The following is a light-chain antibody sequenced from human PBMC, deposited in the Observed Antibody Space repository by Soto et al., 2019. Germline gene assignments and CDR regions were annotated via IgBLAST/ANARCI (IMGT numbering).Light chain of an antibody. CDR1: SSDIGAYNF. CDR3: AAWTTSTTMI. V-gene: IGLV2-14*03. CDR2: DVN. Sequence: QSALTQPASVSGSPGQSITISCTGTSSDIGAYNFVSLYQQHPGKAPKLMLYDVNIRPSGVSNRFSGSKSGNTASLTISGIQAEYEADYYCAAWTTSTTMIFGGGTTVTVI. J-gene: IGLJ2*01.